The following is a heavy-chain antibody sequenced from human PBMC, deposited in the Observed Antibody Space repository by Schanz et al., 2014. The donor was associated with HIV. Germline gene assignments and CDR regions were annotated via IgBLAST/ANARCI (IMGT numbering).Heavy chain of an antibody. Sequence: QVQLVQSGAEVKKPGASVKVSCKASGYTFINYGITWVRQAPGQGLEWMGWINPNSGGADSAQKFQGRVTMTRDTSISTAYLELSRLRSDDTAVYYCAREPNYSGFDSWGHGTLVTVSS. J-gene: IGHJ5*01. D-gene: IGHD5-12*01. CDR2: INPNSGGA. CDR1: GYTFINYG. CDR3: AREPNYSGFDS. V-gene: IGHV1-2*02.